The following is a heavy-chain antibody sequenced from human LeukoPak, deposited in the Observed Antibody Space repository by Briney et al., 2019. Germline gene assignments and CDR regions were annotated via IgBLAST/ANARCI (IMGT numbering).Heavy chain of an antibody. J-gene: IGHJ4*02. CDR2: INHSGST. CDR3: ARGTRLIRIAVAGFDY. Sequence: SETLSLTCTVSGGSISSYYWSWIRQPPGKGLEWIGEINHSGSTNYNPSLKSRVTISVDTSKNQFSLKLSSVTAADTAVYYCARGTRLIRIAVAGFDYWGQGTLVTVSS. V-gene: IGHV4-34*01. CDR1: GGSISSYY. D-gene: IGHD6-19*01.